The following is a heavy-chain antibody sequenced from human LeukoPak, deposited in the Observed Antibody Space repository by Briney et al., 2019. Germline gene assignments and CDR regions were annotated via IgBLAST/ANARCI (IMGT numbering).Heavy chain of an antibody. J-gene: IGHJ4*02. Sequence: GGSLRLSCAASGFTFSNYGMSWVRQAPGKGLEWVSGISGSGDSTYYADSVKGRFTISRVNSKNTLYLQMNSLRAEDTAVYYCAKVVYDFWSGYGYWGQGTLVTVSS. CDR3: AKVVYDFWSGYGY. CDR2: ISGSGDST. D-gene: IGHD3-3*01. CDR1: GFTFSNYG. V-gene: IGHV3-23*01.